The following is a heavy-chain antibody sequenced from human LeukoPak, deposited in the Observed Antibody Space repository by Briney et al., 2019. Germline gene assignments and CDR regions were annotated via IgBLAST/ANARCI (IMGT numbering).Heavy chain of an antibody. Sequence: PSETLSLTCAVYGGSFSGYYWSWIRQPPGKGLEWIGEINHSGSTNYNPSLKSRVTISVDTSKNQFSLKLSSVTAADTAVYYCAGALGLAFDIWGQGTMVTVSS. CDR3: AGALGLAFDI. CDR2: INHSGST. V-gene: IGHV4-34*01. J-gene: IGHJ3*02. CDR1: GGSFSGYY.